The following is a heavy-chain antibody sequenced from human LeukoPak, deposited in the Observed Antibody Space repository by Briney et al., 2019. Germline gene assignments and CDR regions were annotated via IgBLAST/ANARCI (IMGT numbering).Heavy chain of an antibody. D-gene: IGHD6-13*01. CDR3: ARDWWTAAGTGDYYYYYGMDV. J-gene: IGHJ6*02. CDR2: ISSSGSTI. Sequence: KPGGSLRLSCAASGFTFSSYWMPWVRHAPGKGLEWVSYISSSGSTIYYADSVKGRFTISRDNAKNSLYLQMNSLRAEDTAVYYCARDWWTAAGTGDYYYYYGMDVWGQGTTVTVSS. CDR1: GFTFSSYW. V-gene: IGHV3-11*01.